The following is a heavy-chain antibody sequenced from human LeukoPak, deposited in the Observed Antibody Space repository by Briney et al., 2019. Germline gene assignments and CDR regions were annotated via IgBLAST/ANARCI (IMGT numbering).Heavy chain of an antibody. Sequence: PGGSLRLSCAASGFTFSSCSMNWVRQAPGKGLEWLSYISSSSRTIYYADSVKGRFTISRDNANNSLYLQMNSLRAEDTAVYYCARDRYGDYDFDYWGQGTLVTVSS. V-gene: IGHV3-48*01. CDR1: GFTFSSCS. CDR2: ISSSSRTI. J-gene: IGHJ4*02. CDR3: ARDRYGDYDFDY. D-gene: IGHD4-17*01.